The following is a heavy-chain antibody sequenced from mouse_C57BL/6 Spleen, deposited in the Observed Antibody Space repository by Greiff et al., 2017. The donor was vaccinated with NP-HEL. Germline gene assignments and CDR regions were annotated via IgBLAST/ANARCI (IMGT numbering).Heavy chain of an antibody. CDR1: GFTFSSYA. Sequence: EVQVVESGEGLVKPGGSLKLSCAASGFTFSSYAMSWVRQTPEKRLEWVAYISSGGDYIYYADTVKGRFTISSDNARNTLYLQMSSLKSEDTAMYYCTRDQIYYGNLDYAMDYWGQGTSVTVSS. V-gene: IGHV5-9-1*02. J-gene: IGHJ4*01. CDR3: TRDQIYYGNLDYAMDY. CDR2: ISSGGDYI. D-gene: IGHD2-1*01.